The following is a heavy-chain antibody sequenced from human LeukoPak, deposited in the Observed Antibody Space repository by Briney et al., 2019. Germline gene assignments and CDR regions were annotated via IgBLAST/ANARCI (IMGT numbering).Heavy chain of an antibody. D-gene: IGHD2-2*01. CDR1: GFTFSSYA. Sequence: GGSLRLSCAASGFTFSSYAMSWVRQAPGKGLEWVSAISGSGGSTYYADSVKGRFTISRDNAKNSLYLQMNSLRAEDMALYYCAKSLVPAATDAFDIWGQGTMVTVSS. J-gene: IGHJ3*02. CDR2: ISGSGGST. CDR3: AKSLVPAATDAFDI. V-gene: IGHV3-23*01.